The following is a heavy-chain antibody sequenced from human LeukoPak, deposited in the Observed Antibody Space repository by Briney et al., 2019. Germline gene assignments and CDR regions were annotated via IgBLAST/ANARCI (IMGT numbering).Heavy chain of an antibody. CDR2: INPNRGGT. D-gene: IGHD1-26*01. CDR3: ARDLGGSYVDY. CDR1: GYTFTGYY. J-gene: IGHJ4*02. V-gene: IGHV1-2*02. Sequence: VASVKVSCKASGYTFTGYYMHWVRQAPGQGLEWMGWINPNRGGTNYAQKFQGRVTMTRDTSISTAYMELSRLRSDDTAVYYCARDLGGSYVDYWGQGTLVTVSS.